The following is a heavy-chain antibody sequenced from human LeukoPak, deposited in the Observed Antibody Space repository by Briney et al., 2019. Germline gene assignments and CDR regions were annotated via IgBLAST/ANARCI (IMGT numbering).Heavy chain of an antibody. CDR2: FSVGGGSA. V-gene: IGHV3-23*01. J-gene: IGHJ4*02. CDR3: AKLGMTTVTPFDY. D-gene: IGHD4-17*01. CDR1: GFTFSNYG. Sequence: GFLRLSCSASGFTFSNYGLRWVRPAPGKGLGWGSGFSVGGGSAYYAYYPDSVKGRFIISRDNSKNTLYLQMNNLRVEDTAIYYCAKLGMTTVTPFDYWGQGTLVTVSS.